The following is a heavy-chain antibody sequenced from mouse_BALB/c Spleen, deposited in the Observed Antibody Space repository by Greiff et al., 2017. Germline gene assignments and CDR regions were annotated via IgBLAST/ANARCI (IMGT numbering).Heavy chain of an antibody. Sequence: VQLQQSGAELARPGASVKMSCKASGYTFTSYTMHWVKQRPGQGLEWIGYINPSSGYTNYNQKFKDKATLTADKSSSTAYMQLSSLTSEDSAVYYCARSGDGSAWFAYWGQGTLVTVAA. D-gene: IGHD2-3*01. CDR3: ARSGDGSAWFAY. CDR2: INPSSGYT. J-gene: IGHJ3*01. V-gene: IGHV1-4*01. CDR1: GYTFTSYT.